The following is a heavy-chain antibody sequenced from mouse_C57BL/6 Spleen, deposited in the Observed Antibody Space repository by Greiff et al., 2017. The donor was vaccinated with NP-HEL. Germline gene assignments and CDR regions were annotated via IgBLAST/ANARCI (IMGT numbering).Heavy chain of an antibody. CDR3: ASPVLKLVAYLDY. CDR2: INPSSGYT. J-gene: IGHJ2*01. V-gene: IGHV1-7*01. D-gene: IGHD1-1*02. Sequence: VQLQQSGAELAKPGASVKLSCKASGYTFTSYWMHWVKQRPGQGLEWIGYINPSSGYTKYNQKFKDKATLTADKSSSTAYMQLSSLTYEDSAVYYCASPVLKLVAYLDYWGQGTTLTVSS. CDR1: GYTFTSYW.